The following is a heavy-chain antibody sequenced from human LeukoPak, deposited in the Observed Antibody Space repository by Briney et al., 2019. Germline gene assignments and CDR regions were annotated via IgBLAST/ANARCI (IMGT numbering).Heavy chain of an antibody. D-gene: IGHD5-18*01. V-gene: IGHV3-53*04. J-gene: IGHJ4*02. Sequence: GGSLRLSCAASGFTVSTNCMTWVRQAPGKGLEWVSTIYSGGTTYYADSVMGRFTISRHNSRNTLYLQMNSMRPEDTAVYYCARVDTVMAHYFDLWGQGTLVTVSS. CDR2: IYSGGTT. CDR1: GFTVSTNC. CDR3: ARVDTVMAHYFDL.